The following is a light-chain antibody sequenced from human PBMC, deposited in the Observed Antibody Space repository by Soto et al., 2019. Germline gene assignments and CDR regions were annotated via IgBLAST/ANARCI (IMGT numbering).Light chain of an antibody. J-gene: IGKJ4*01. V-gene: IGKV3D-15*01. CDR2: YSS. Sequence: EVMMTRFPDTVSVTPGETGTLSFGASQSVRTNLAWYQQRPGQAPRLLIHYSSTRATDIPARFSGGQSGTEFTLTISSLQSEDSAVYYCQQYHQWPPVTFGGGTKVDIK. CDR3: QQYHQWPPVT. CDR1: QSVRTN.